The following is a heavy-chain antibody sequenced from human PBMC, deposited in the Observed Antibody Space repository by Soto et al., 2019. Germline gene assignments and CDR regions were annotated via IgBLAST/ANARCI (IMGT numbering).Heavy chain of an antibody. CDR3: ARERTRGFDP. Sequence: SVKVSCKTSGFTFSSSAVHWVRQARGHRLQWIGWIDVGSGNANYAQMLQERIGISRDMSTSTAYMELSSLRSEDTAVYYCARERTRGFDPWGQGTLVTVSS. V-gene: IGHV1-58*01. J-gene: IGHJ5*02. CDR2: IDVGSGNA. CDR1: GFTFSSSA.